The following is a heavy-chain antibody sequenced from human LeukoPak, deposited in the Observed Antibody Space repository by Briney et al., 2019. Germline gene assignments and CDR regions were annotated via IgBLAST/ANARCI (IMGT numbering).Heavy chain of an antibody. Sequence: GASVTVSCTASGYTFTIYAMHLVRQAPGQRLEWMGWIDAGNGNTKYSQKFQGRVTITRDTSASTAYMELSSLRSEDTAAYYCARGTSGSGSYGYYGMDVWGKGTTVTVSS. CDR3: ARGTSGSGSYGYYGMDV. CDR1: GYTFTIYA. CDR2: IDAGNGNT. D-gene: IGHD3-10*01. V-gene: IGHV1-3*01. J-gene: IGHJ6*04.